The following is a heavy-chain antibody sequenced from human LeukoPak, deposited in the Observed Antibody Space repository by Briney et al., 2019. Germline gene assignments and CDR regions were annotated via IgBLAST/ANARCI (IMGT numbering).Heavy chain of an antibody. Sequence: XSVKVSCKASGYTFTSYDINWVRQATGQGLEWMGWMNPNSGNTGYAQKFQGRVTMTRNTSISTAYMELSSLRSEDTAVYYCARGLYCSSTSCYTSYWFDPWGQGTLVTVSS. CDR1: GYTFTSYD. CDR3: ARGLYCSSTSCYTSYWFDP. D-gene: IGHD2-2*02. J-gene: IGHJ5*02. V-gene: IGHV1-8*01. CDR2: MNPNSGNT.